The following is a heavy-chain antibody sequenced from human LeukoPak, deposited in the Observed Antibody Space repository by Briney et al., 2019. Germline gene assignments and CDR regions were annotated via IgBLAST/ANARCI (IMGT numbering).Heavy chain of an antibody. D-gene: IGHD6-19*01. J-gene: IGHJ4*02. CDR3: ARDLYSSGWSHYFDY. CDR2: ISSSSSYI. V-gene: IGHV3-21*01. Sequence: PGGSLRLSCAASGFTFSSYSMNWVRQAPGKGLEWVSSISSSSSYIYYADSVKGRFTISRDNAKNSLYLQMSSLRAEDTAVYCCARDLYSSGWSHYFDYWGQGTLVTVSS. CDR1: GFTFSSYS.